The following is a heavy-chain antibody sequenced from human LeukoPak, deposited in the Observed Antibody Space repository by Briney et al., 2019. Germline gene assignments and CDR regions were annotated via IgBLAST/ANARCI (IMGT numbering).Heavy chain of an antibody. V-gene: IGHV1-2*02. CDR1: GYTFTSYD. D-gene: IGHD6-19*01. J-gene: IGHJ5*02. CDR2: MNPNSGGT. CDR3: ARWEKQWLEWFDP. Sequence: ASVKVSCKASGYTFTSYDINWVRQATGQGLEWMGWMNPNSGGTSYAQKFQGRVTMTRDTSISTAYMELTGLRSDDTAVYYCARWEKQWLEWFDPWGQGTLVTVSS.